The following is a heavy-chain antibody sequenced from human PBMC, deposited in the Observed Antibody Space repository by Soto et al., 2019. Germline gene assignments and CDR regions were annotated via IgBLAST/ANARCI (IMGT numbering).Heavy chain of an antibody. CDR3: ARGLGELNPQDF. J-gene: IGHJ4*02. CDR1: GFTFSDYY. Sequence: QVRLVESGGGLVKPGGSLRLSCGASGFTFSDYYMYWIRQAPGKGLEWVSYISSKSTYSNYADSVKGRFTVSRDNAKNSLVLQMNTLRAEDTALYYCARGLGELNPQDFWGQGTLVTVSS. V-gene: IGHV3-11*05. CDR2: ISSKSTYS. D-gene: IGHD3-10*01.